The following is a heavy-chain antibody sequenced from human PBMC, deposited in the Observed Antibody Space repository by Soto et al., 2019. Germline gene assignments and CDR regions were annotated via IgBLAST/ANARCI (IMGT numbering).Heavy chain of an antibody. CDR1: GYIFTNYY. V-gene: IGHV1-46*01. D-gene: IGHD3-9*01. J-gene: IGHJ4*02. CDR2: INPSGGST. Sequence: ASVKVSCKASGYIFTNYYMHWVRQAPGQGLEWMGIINPSGGSTSYAQKFQGRVTMTRDTSTSTVYMELGGLRSDDMAAYFCARRYFDSYYFDYWGQGTLVTVSS. CDR3: ARRYFDSYYFDY.